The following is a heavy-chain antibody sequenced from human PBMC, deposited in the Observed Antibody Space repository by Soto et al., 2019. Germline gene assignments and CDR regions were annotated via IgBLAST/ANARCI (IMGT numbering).Heavy chain of an antibody. CDR1: GFTFSSYG. V-gene: IGHV3-33*01. J-gene: IGHJ6*02. CDR3: ARGNWNYYYGMDV. CDR2: IWYDGSNK. D-gene: IGHD1-20*01. Sequence: QVQLVESGGGVVQPGRSLRLSCAASGFTFSSYGMHWVRQAPGKGLEWVAVIWYDGSNKYYADSVKGRFTISRDNSKNTLCLQMNSLRAEDTAVYYCARGNWNYYYGMDVWGQGTTVTVSS.